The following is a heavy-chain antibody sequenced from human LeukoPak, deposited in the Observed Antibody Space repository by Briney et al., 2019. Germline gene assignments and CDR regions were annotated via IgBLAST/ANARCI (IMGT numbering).Heavy chain of an antibody. Sequence: SETLSLTCTVSGGSISSGDYYCSWIRQPPGKGLEWIGYIYYSGSTYYNPSLKSRVTISVDTSKNQFSLKLSSVTAADTAVYYCARDSGPPGAFDIWGQGTMVTVSS. CDR1: GGSISSGDYY. J-gene: IGHJ3*02. CDR3: ARDSGPPGAFDI. D-gene: IGHD7-27*01. CDR2: IYYSGST. V-gene: IGHV4-30-4*08.